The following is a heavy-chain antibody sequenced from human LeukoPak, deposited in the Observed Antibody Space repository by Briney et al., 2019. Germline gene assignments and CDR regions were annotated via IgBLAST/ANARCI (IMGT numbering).Heavy chain of an antibody. D-gene: IGHD6-13*01. CDR1: GITFSSYE. V-gene: IGHV3-48*03. J-gene: IGHJ4*02. CDR3: SAAAAGTEYFEY. CDR2: ISSSGSTR. Sequence: GGSLRLSCAASGITFSSYEVNWVRQAPGKGLEWVSYISSSGSTRYYAESVSGGFTVSRYNAKTSLYLQMNSLRAEDTALYYCSAAAAGTEYFEYWGQGTLVTVSS.